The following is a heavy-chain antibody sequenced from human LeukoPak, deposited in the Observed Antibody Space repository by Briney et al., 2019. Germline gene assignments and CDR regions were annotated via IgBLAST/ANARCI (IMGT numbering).Heavy chain of an antibody. D-gene: IGHD5-18*01. J-gene: IGHJ6*02. Sequence: GGSLRLSCAASGFTFSSYGMHRVRQAPGKGLEWVALISYDGSNKYYADSVKGRFTISRDNSKNTLYLQMNSLRAEDTAVYYCAKDLGYSYGYYYYHYGMDVWGQGTTVTVSS. CDR1: GFTFSSYG. CDR2: ISYDGSNK. V-gene: IGHV3-30*18. CDR3: AKDLGYSYGYYYYHYGMDV.